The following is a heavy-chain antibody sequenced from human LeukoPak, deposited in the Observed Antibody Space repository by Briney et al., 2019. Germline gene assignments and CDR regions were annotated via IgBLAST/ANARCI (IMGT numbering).Heavy chain of an antibody. Sequence: HPGGSLRLSCETAGFTFSSYVIHWVRRTPGKGLVWVSRISHDGIISYADSVKGRFTISRDNAKNTLILRMNSLRVEDTAVYYCARDWVYKIDYWGRGTLVTVSS. D-gene: IGHD5-24*01. CDR3: ARDWVYKIDY. J-gene: IGHJ4*02. V-gene: IGHV3-74*01. CDR2: ISHDGII. CDR1: GFTFSSYV.